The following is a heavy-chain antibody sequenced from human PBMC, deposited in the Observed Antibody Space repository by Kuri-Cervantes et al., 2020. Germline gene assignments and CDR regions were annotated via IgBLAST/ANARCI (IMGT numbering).Heavy chain of an antibody. Sequence: GESLKIFCAASGFTFSSYAMHWVRQAPGKGLEWVAVISYDGSNKYYADSVKGRFTISRDNSKNTLYLQMNSLRAEDTAVYYCARGGQQLFAFDIWGQGTMVTVSS. D-gene: IGHD6-13*01. J-gene: IGHJ3*02. CDR1: GFTFSSYA. CDR3: ARGGQQLFAFDI. V-gene: IGHV3-30*14. CDR2: ISYDGSNK.